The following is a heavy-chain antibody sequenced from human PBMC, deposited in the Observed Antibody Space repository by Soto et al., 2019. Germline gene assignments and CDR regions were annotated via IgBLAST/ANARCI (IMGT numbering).Heavy chain of an antibody. V-gene: IGHV4-31*03. CDR3: AGIAVTYYYYDMDV. CDR2: IHYSGTT. Sequence: PSETLSLTCTVSGGSISSGGYYWSWIRQHPGKGLEWIGYIHYSGTTYYNPSLKSRLTMSVDSSKNQFSLKVYSVTAADTAIYYCAGIAVTYYYYDMDVWGQGTTVTVSS. J-gene: IGHJ6*02. CDR1: GGSISSGGYY. D-gene: IGHD6-19*01.